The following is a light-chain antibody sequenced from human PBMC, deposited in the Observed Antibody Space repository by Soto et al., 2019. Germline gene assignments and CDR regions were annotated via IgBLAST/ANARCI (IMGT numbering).Light chain of an antibody. CDR1: QSVGSN. CDR2: EAS. V-gene: IGKV3-15*01. Sequence: ETLMTQSPATLSVSPGERATLSCRASQSVGSNLAWYQQKPGQAPRLLIYEASTRANAIPARFSGFGSGTEFTLTISSLQSEDFADYYCQQYNNWPRTFGHGTKVDIK. J-gene: IGKJ1*01. CDR3: QQYNNWPRT.